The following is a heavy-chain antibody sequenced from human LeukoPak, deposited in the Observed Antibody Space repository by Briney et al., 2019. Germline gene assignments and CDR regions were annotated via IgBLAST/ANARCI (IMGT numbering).Heavy chain of an antibody. J-gene: IGHJ4*02. D-gene: IGHD2-21*01. Sequence: PGGSLRLSCVASGFTFSPYSMNWVRQAPGKGLEWVSYISGNGNRIYYADSVKGRFTLSRDNAKNSLNLQMNGLRAEDTAVYYCARNPGGDFYLDYWGQGTLVTVSS. CDR3: ARNPGGDFYLDY. V-gene: IGHV3-48*01. CDR2: ISGNGNRI. CDR1: GFTFSPYS.